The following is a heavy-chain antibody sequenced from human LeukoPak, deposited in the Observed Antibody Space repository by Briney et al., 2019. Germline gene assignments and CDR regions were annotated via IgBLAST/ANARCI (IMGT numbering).Heavy chain of an antibody. CDR3: ARMDCSYGLRPLPDY. J-gene: IGHJ4*02. D-gene: IGHD5-18*01. CDR1: GGTFSSYA. CDR2: IIPIFGTA. Sequence: SVKVSCKASGGTFSSYAISWVRQAPGQGLEWMGGIIPIFGTANYAQKFQGRVTITTDESTRPAYMELGSPRSEDPAVYYRARMDCSYGLRPLPDYWGQGTLVAVCS. V-gene: IGHV1-69*05.